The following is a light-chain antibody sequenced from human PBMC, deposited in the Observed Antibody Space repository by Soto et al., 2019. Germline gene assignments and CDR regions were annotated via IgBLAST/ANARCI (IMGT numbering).Light chain of an antibody. Sequence: ENVLTQSPGTLSLSPGERATLSCRASQSVDSSYLAWYQQKPGQAPRLLIYGTSTRVTGIPDRFSGSGSGTDFTLTINRLEPEDFAVYYCQQYGSSLYTFGQGTKLEIK. CDR2: GTS. CDR1: QSVDSSY. J-gene: IGKJ2*01. V-gene: IGKV3-20*01. CDR3: QQYGSSLYT.